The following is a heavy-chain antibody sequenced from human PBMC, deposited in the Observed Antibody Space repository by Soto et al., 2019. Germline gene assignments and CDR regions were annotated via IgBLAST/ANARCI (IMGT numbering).Heavy chain of an antibody. CDR1: GFTFSSYA. J-gene: IGHJ4*02. CDR3: AKDRIAAAGTDY. Sequence: EVQRLESGGGLVQPGGSRRLSCAPSGFTFSSYAMGWVLRAPGTGLEGVSAISGSGGSTYYADSVKGRFTISRDNSKNTLYQQMNSLRAEDTAVYYCAKDRIAAAGTDYWGQGTLVTVSS. CDR2: ISGSGGST. D-gene: IGHD6-13*01. V-gene: IGHV3-23*01.